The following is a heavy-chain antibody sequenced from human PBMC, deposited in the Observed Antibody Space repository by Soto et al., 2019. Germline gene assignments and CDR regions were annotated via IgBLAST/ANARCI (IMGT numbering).Heavy chain of an antibody. CDR2: INAGNGNT. J-gene: IGHJ4*02. CDR3: ARDLRFLEWLLVGMGFDY. Sequence: ASVKVSCKASGYTFTSYAMHWVRQAPGQRLEWMGWINAGNGNTKYSQKFQGRVTITRDTSASTAYMELSSLRSEDTAVYYCARDLRFLEWLLVGMGFDYWGQGTLVTVSS. D-gene: IGHD3-3*01. CDR1: GYTFTSYA. V-gene: IGHV1-3*01.